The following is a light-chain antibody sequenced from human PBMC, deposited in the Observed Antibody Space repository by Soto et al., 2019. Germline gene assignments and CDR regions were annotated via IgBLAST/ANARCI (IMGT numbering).Light chain of an antibody. CDR2: DAS. Sequence: AIQLTQSPSSLSASLGDRVTITCRASQGISTYLAWYQQKPGKAPQLLIYDASSLESGVPSRFSGSGSGTDITLTISSQQHDVFTSYYCQQYDCYPLTFGQGTRLDIK. V-gene: IGKV1-13*02. J-gene: IGKJ5*01. CDR3: QQYDCYPLT. CDR1: QGISTY.